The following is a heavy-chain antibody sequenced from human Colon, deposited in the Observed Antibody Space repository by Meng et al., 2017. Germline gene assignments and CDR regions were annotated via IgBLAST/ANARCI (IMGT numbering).Heavy chain of an antibody. D-gene: IGHD5-12*01. Sequence: VPLQEPGRGLGGPSDTLSHPCNVPGGSVSSARYYWSWIRQPPGKGLEWIGFIYYSGSTNYNPSLKSRVTISVDTSKNQFSLKVSSVTAADTAVYYCARDSGYDKNWFDPWGQGTLVTVSS. CDR3: ARDSGYDKNWFDP. J-gene: IGHJ5*02. CDR2: IYYSGST. V-gene: IGHV4-61*01. CDR1: GGSVSSARYY.